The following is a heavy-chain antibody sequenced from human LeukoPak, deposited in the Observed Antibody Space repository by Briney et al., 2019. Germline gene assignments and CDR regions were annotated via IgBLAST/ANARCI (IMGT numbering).Heavy chain of an antibody. V-gene: IGHV3-23*01. CDR3: AKSTSSWERVDY. CDR2: ISGNSGRT. J-gene: IGHJ4*02. CDR1: GFTFSSYA. Sequence: GGSLRLSCAASGFTFSSYAMSWVRQAPGKGLEWVSSISGNSGRTYYADSVKGRFSISRDNSNNALYLQMNSLRAEDAAVYYCAKSTSSWERVDYWGQGTLVTVSS. D-gene: IGHD6-13*01.